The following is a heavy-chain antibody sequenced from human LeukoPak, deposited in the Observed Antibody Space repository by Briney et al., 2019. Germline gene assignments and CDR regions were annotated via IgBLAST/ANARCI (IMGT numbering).Heavy chain of an antibody. CDR3: AKDGQYSSSSPFYFDY. V-gene: IGHV4-34*01. Sequence: SETLSLTCAVYGGSFSGYYWSWIRQPPGKGLECIGEINHSGSTNYNPSLKSRVTISVDTSKNQFSLKLSSVTAEDTAVYYCAKDGQYSSSSPFYFDYWGQGTLVTVSS. CDR1: GGSFSGYY. D-gene: IGHD6-6*01. CDR2: INHSGST. J-gene: IGHJ4*02.